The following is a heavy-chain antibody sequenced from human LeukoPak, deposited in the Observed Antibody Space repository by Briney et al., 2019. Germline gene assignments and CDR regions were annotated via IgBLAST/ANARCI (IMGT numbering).Heavy chain of an antibody. Sequence: GGSLTLSCAASGLTFRSTWVRWVRHAAGEGRGWVANIKQDGSAKSYVDSVKGPFPISRDNAKNSLYLQMNSLTAEDTAVYYCARGGGSTDAFDTRGQGTMVTVSS. D-gene: IGHD2-15*01. CDR1: GLTFRSTW. CDR2: IKQDGSAK. V-gene: IGHV3-7*01. CDR3: ARGGGSTDAFDT. J-gene: IGHJ3*02.